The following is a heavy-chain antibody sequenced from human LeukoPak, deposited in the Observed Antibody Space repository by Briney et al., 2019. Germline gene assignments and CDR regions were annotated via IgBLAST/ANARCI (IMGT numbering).Heavy chain of an antibody. CDR1: GGTFISYT. Sequence: GASVKVSCKASGGTFISYTISWVRQAPGQGLEWMGRIIPILGIANYAQKFQGRVTITADKSTSTAYMELSSLRSEDTAVYYCARWELRDFNDAFDIWGQGTMVTVSS. CDR3: ARWELRDFNDAFDI. CDR2: IIPILGIA. V-gene: IGHV1-69*02. D-gene: IGHD1-26*01. J-gene: IGHJ3*02.